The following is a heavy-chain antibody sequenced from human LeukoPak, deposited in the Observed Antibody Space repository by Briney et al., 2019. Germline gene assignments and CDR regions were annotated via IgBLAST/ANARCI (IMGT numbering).Heavy chain of an antibody. D-gene: IGHD6-19*01. CDR1: GYTFTGYY. CDR3: ARGLEIAVAAPDY. Sequence: ASVKVSCKASGYTFTGYYMPWVRQAPGQGLEWMGWINPNSGGTNYAQKFQGRVTMTRDTSISTAYMELSRLRSDDTAVYYCARGLEIAVAAPDYWGQGTLVTVSS. J-gene: IGHJ4*02. CDR2: INPNSGGT. V-gene: IGHV1-2*02.